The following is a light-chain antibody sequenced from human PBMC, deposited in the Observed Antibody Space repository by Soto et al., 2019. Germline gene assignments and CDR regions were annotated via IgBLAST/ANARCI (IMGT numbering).Light chain of an antibody. CDR3: AVWDASLTGWV. Sequence: QSALTQPPSASGTPGQSLTISCAGRSSNIGSHYVYWYQHLPGTAPKLLIFRDGQRPSGVPDRFFGSKSGTSASLSNSGLRSEDEAHYYCAVWDASLTGWVFGGVTKVTVL. CDR1: SSNIGSHY. V-gene: IGLV1-47*01. CDR2: RDG. J-gene: IGLJ3*02.